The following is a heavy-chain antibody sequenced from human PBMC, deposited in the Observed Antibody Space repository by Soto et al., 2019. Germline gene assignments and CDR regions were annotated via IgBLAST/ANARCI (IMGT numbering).Heavy chain of an antibody. CDR2: ISASGVGT. D-gene: IGHD3-10*01. CDR3: AKGSYGSENYYTRAKVNWADA. J-gene: IGHJ5*02. Sequence: GGSLRLSGASSGFTLSSYAISWVRQAPWKGLEWVSAISASGVGTYYADSVKGRFTISRDDSKNTLYLQMSSLRAEDTAVYYCAKGSYGSENYYTRAKVNWADAWGQGRLVTVSS. V-gene: IGHV3-23*01. CDR1: GFTLSSYA.